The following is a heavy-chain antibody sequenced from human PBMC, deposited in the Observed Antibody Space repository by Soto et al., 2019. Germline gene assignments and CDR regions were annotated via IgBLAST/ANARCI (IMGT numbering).Heavy chain of an antibody. CDR3: ARRSSWRGRGWFDP. Sequence: QLHLQKSGPGLVKSSGTLSLTCTVSDGSISSTTYYWGWIRQPPGKGLEWIGNVYYTGTTDYNPSFKSRVTISVDTSKNQFSLKLRSVTAADTAMYYCARRSSWRGRGWFDPWGQGTLVTVSS. CDR2: VYYTGTT. D-gene: IGHD6-13*01. V-gene: IGHV4-39*01. J-gene: IGHJ5*02. CDR1: DGSISSTTYY.